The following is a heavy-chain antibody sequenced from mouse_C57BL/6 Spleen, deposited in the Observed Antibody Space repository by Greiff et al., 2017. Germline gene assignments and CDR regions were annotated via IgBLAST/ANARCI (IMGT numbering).Heavy chain of an antibody. CDR3: TRWAYGYDRDCAMDY. Sequence: VQLQQSGAELVRPGASVTLSCKASGYTFTDYEMHWVKQTPVHGLEWIGAIDPETGGTAYNQKFKGKAILTADKSSSTAYMELRSLTSEDSAVYYCTRWAYGYDRDCAMDYWGQGTSVTVSS. D-gene: IGHD2-2*01. V-gene: IGHV1-15*01. CDR2: IDPETGGT. J-gene: IGHJ4*01. CDR1: GYTFTDYE.